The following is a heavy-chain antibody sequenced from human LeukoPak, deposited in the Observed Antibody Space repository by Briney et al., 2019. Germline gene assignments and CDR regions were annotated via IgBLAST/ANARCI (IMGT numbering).Heavy chain of an antibody. Sequence: GGSLRLSCTASGFTFGDYAMSWVRQAPGKGLEWVGFIRSKAYGGTTEYAASVKGRFTISRDDSKSIAYLQMNSPKTEDTAVYYCTTVNYYDSSGYYYGHDYWGQGTLVTVSS. CDR1: GFTFGDYA. J-gene: IGHJ4*02. V-gene: IGHV3-49*04. CDR2: IRSKAYGGTT. CDR3: TTVNYYDSSGYYYGHDY. D-gene: IGHD3-22*01.